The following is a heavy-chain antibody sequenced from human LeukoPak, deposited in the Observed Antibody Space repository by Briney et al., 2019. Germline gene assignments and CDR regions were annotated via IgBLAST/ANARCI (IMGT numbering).Heavy chain of an antibody. CDR2: ISAYNGNT. V-gene: IGHV1-18*01. J-gene: IGHJ4*02. CDR3: ARGLPQSYYGGNTLDY. Sequence: ASVKVYCKASGYTFTSYGISWVRQAPGQGLEWMGWISAYNGNTNYAQKLQGRVTMTTDTSTSTAYMELRSLRSDDTAVYYCARGLPQSYYGGNTLDYWGQGTLVTVSS. D-gene: IGHD4-23*01. CDR1: GYTFTSYG.